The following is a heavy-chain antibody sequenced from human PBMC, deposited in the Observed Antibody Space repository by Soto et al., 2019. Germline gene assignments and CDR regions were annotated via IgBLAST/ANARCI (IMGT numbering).Heavy chain of an antibody. V-gene: IGHV4-31*03. CDR3: ARGGSKDLSFDS. D-gene: IGHD2-15*01. CDR2: IYYSENT. J-gene: IGHJ4*02. Sequence: QVQLQESGPGLVKPSQTLSLTCTVSGGSISSGGYYWSWIRQHPGKGLEWIGYIYYSENTHYNPSLKSRVSMSEDTSKNQFSLKLNSVTAADTAVYYCARGGSKDLSFDSWGQGTRVTVSS. CDR1: GGSISSGGYY.